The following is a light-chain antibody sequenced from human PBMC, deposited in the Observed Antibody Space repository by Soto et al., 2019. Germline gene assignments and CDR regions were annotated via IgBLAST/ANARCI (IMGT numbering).Light chain of an antibody. CDR2: STT. CDR1: TGAVTSGYY. CDR3: LLFYGDGVV. V-gene: IGLV7-43*01. J-gene: IGLJ2*01. Sequence: QAVVTQEPSLTVSPGGTVTLTCASSTGAVTSGYYPNWFQQKPGQPPRALIYSTTYKHSWTPARFSGSLLGGKAALTLSCVQHEDEADYYCLLFYGDGVVFGGGTKLTVL.